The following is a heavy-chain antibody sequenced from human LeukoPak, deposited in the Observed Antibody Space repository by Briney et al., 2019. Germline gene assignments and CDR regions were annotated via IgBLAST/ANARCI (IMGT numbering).Heavy chain of an antibody. CDR3: GRDNPRPYNSRGVDY. V-gene: IGHV3-48*01. CDR2: ISSSSRDT. J-gene: IGHJ4*02. CDR1: GFTFSTYG. Sequence: GGSLRLSCAASGFTFSTYGMNWVRQAPGKGLEWVSYISSSSRDTYYADSVKGRFTISRDNAKNSLYLQMNSLRAEDTAVYYWGRDNPRPYNSRGVDYWGQGTLVTVSS. D-gene: IGHD6-13*01.